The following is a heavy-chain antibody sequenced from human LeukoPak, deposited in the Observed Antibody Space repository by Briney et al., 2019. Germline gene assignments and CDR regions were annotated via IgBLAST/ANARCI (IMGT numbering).Heavy chain of an antibody. CDR2: IYHSGST. J-gene: IGHJ4*02. V-gene: IGHV4-4*02. CDR1: GGSISNDNW. CDR3: AKGMGSSTSTNFDY. D-gene: IGHD6-6*01. Sequence: PSETLSLTCAVSGGSISNDNWWGWVRQPPGKGLEWIGDIYHSGSTNYNPSLKSRVSISVDKSKNHFSLKLSSVTAADTAIYYCAKGMGSSTSTNFDYWGQGTLVTVSS.